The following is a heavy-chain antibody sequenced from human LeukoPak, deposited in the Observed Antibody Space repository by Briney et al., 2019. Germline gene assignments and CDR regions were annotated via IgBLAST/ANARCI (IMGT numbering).Heavy chain of an antibody. V-gene: IGHV4-39*07. CDR1: GGSISSSSYY. D-gene: IGHD2-2*01. CDR3: ARDGRDIVVVPAALYYYYYYMDV. J-gene: IGHJ6*03. Sequence: SETLSLTCTVSGGSISSSSYYWGWIRQPPGKGLEWIGSIYYSGSTYYNPSLKSRVTISVDTSKNQFSLKLSSVTAADTAVYYCARDGRDIVVVPAALYYYYYYMDVWGKGTTVTVSS. CDR2: IYYSGST.